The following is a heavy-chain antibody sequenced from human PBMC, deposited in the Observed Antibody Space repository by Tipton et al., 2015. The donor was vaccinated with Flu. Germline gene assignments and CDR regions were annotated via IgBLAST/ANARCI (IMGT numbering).Heavy chain of an antibody. CDR2: TYYRSSWND. Sequence: GLVKPSQTLSLTCAISGDSVSSATAAWNWVRQSPSRGLEWLGRTYYRSSWNDDYAESMKSRITINADTSKNQLSLQLNSVTPEDTAVYYCARGGYYFGSGSYTGFDYWGQGTLVTVSS. D-gene: IGHD3-10*01. J-gene: IGHJ4*02. CDR1: GDSVSSATAA. CDR3: ARGGYYFGSGSYTGFDY. V-gene: IGHV6-1*01.